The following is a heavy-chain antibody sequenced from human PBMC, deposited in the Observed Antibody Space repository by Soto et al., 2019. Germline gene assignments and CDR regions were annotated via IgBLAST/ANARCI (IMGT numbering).Heavy chain of an antibody. CDR3: AVRFGELIFDY. CDR2: ISAYNGNT. CDR1: GYTFTSYG. V-gene: IGHV1-18*01. Sequence: ASFKVSFKASGYTFTSYGISWVRQAPGQGLEWMGWISAYNGNTNYAQKLQGRVTMTTDTSTSTAYMELRSLRSDDTAVYYCAVRFGELIFDYWGQGTLVTVSS. J-gene: IGHJ4*02. D-gene: IGHD3-10*01.